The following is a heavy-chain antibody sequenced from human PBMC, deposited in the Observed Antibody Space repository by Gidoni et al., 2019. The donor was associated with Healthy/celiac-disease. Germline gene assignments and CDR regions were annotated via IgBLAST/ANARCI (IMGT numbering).Heavy chain of an antibody. CDR3: AKDPGIAVAAHYWYFDL. D-gene: IGHD6-19*01. CDR2: ISGSGGST. CDR1: GFTFSSYA. V-gene: IGHV3-23*01. Sequence: EVQLLESGGGLVQPGGSLRLSCAASGFTFSSYAMSWVRQAPGKGLEWVSAISGSGGSTYYADSVKGRFTISRDNSKNTLYLQMNSLRAEDTAVYYCAKDPGIAVAAHYWYFDLWGRGTLVTVSS. J-gene: IGHJ2*01.